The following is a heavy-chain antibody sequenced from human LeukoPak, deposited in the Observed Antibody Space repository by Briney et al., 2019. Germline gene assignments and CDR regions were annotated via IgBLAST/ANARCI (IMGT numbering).Heavy chain of an antibody. CDR2: IYYSGST. J-gene: IGHJ4*02. Sequence: PSETLSLTCTVSGGSISSYYWSWIRQPPGKGLEWIGYIYYSGSTNYNPSLKSRVTISVDTSKNQFSLKLSSVTAADTAVYYCARQGVWFGELFYFDYWGQGTLVTVSS. CDR1: GGSISSYY. D-gene: IGHD3-10*01. CDR3: ARQGVWFGELFYFDY. V-gene: IGHV4-59*01.